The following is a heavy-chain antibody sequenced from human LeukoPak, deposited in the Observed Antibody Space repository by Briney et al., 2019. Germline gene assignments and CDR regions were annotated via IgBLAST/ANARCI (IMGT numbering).Heavy chain of an antibody. D-gene: IGHD5-24*01. CDR1: GITLSSHA. J-gene: IGHJ6*03. V-gene: IGHV3-23*01. CDR3: AKGGEATMRDGYNYYYYYMEV. CDR2: ISGSGGHT. Sequence: PGGSLRLSCATSGITLSSHAMSWVRQAPGKGLEWVSLISGSGGHTYYGDSVKGRFTISRDNSKNTFYQQMNSLRADDTAVYYCAKGGEATMRDGYNYYYYYMEVWGKGTTVTVSS.